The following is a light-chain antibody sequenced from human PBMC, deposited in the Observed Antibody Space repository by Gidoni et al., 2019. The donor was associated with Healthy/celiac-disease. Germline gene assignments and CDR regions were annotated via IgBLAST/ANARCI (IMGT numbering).Light chain of an antibody. V-gene: IGKV1-6*01. Sequence: AIQLTQPPSSLSASIGDRVTITCRASQGIRNDLGWYQQKPGKAPKLLIYAASSLQSGVPSRFSGSGSGTDFTLTISSLQPEDFATYYCLQDYNYPLTFGQGTRLEIK. CDR2: AAS. CDR1: QGIRND. J-gene: IGKJ5*01. CDR3: LQDYNYPLT.